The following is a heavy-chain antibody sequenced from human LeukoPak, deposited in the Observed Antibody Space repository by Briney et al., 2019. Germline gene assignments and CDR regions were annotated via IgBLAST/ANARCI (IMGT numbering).Heavy chain of an antibody. CDR1: GFTFSTHS. D-gene: IGHD1-1*01. CDR2: INHDGNDI. Sequence: KPGGSLTLSCAASGFTFSTHSMNWVRQAPGKGLEWVSYINHDGNDIYYGESVKGRFTISRDNAKNSLYLQMHTLRAEDTAVYYCAGDGTGVLPGDAFDIWSQGTMVTVS. CDR3: AGDGTGVLPGDAFDI. J-gene: IGHJ3*02. V-gene: IGHV3-21*05.